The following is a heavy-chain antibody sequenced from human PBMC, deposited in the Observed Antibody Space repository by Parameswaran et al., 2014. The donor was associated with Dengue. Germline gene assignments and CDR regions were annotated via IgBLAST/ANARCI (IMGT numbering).Heavy chain of an antibody. J-gene: IGHJ4*02. Sequence: RWIRQPPGKGLEWVSAISGSGGSTYYADSVKGRFTISRDNSKNTLYLQMNSLRAEDTAVYYCAKAMTTVPFFDYWGPGNPGHRLL. CDR3: AKAMTTVPFFDY. CDR2: ISGSGGST. V-gene: IGHV3-23*01. D-gene: IGHD4-11*01.